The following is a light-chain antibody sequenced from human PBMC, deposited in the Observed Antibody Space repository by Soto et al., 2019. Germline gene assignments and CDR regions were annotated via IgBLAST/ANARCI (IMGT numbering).Light chain of an antibody. Sequence: ELLLTQAPGILSLSPGERATLSCRASQSVRNDYLGWYQQKPGQDPRLLSYGANVRATGIPDRFSGSGSGTDFTLTISRLEPEYFAVYYFQPYGSSPYTFGKETKLAI. V-gene: IGKV3-20*01. CDR3: QPYGSSPYT. CDR1: QSVRNDY. J-gene: IGKJ2*01. CDR2: GAN.